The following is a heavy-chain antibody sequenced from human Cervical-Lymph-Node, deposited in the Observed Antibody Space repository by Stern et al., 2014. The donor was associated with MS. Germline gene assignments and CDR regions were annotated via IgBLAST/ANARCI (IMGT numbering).Heavy chain of an antibody. V-gene: IGHV1-69*01. CDR2: TIPIFGTA. CDR3: ARGEMSYGSNYYGMDV. D-gene: IGHD5-18*01. Sequence: VQLVESGAEVKKPGSSVKVSCKASGATFSSSALSWVRQPPGPGLDWMGGTIPIFGTANYPQKFQGRVTITADESTSTAYMELSSLRSEDTAVYYCARGEMSYGSNYYGMDVWGQGTTVTVSS. CDR1: GATFSSSA. J-gene: IGHJ6*02.